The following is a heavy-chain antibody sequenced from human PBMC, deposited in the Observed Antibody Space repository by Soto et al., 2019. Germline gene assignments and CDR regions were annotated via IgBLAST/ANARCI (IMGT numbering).Heavy chain of an antibody. CDR3: ARGGMITFGGAYFDY. Sequence: QVQLVQSGAEVKKPGASVKVSCKASGYTFTTYYMHWVRQAPGQGLEWMGIINLSGGSTSYAQKFEGRVTRTGDTSTSSVYMELSSLRSEDTAAYYCARGGMITFGGAYFDYWGQGTLVTVSS. D-gene: IGHD3-16*01. V-gene: IGHV1-46*01. CDR1: GYTFTTYY. J-gene: IGHJ4*02. CDR2: INLSGGST.